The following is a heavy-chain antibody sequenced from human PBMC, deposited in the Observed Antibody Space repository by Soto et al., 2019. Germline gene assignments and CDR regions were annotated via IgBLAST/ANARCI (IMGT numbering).Heavy chain of an antibody. CDR1: GGSISSGGYS. J-gene: IGHJ4*02. V-gene: IGHV4-30-2*01. D-gene: IGHD4-17*01. Sequence: PSETLSLTCAVSGGSISSGGYSWSWIRQPPGKGLEWIGYIYHSGSTYYNPSLKSRVAISVDRSKNQFSLDLSSVTAADTAVYYCASLHFTVTFFDSWGQGTLVTVSS. CDR2: IYHSGST. CDR3: ASLHFTVTFFDS.